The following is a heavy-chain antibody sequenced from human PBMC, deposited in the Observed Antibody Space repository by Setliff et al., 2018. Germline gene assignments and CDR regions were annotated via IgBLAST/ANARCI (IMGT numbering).Heavy chain of an antibody. J-gene: IGHJ4*02. CDR1: GFTFSSYA. D-gene: IGHD2-15*01. CDR3: ARGLAYCSDASCSPDYFDY. V-gene: IGHV3-30-3*01. Sequence: GGSLRLSCAASGFTFSSYAMHWVRQAPGKGLEWGAVISYDGSNKYYADSVKGRFTISRDNSKNTLSLQMNSLRAEDTAVYYCARGLAYCSDASCSPDYFDYWGQGTQVTVSS. CDR2: ISYDGSNK.